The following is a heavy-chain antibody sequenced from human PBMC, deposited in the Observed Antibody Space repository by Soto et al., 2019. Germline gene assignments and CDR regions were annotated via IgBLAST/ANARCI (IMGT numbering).Heavy chain of an antibody. J-gene: IGHJ4*02. CDR3: VRLTASSTPRSDY. Sequence: GGSLRLCCIASGFNFSHNSMSWVRQAPGKGLQWVSTISSSGDKTYYADSVKGRFSISSDRSKNTLYLQMDSLRADDTAVYYCVRLTASSTPRSDYWGQGTMVTVSS. CDR2: ISSSGDKT. V-gene: IGHV3-23*01. CDR1: GFNFSHNS. D-gene: IGHD1-26*01.